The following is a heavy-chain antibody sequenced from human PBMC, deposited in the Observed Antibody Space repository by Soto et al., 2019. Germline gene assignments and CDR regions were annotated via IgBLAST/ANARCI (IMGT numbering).Heavy chain of an antibody. CDR3: ARGHQPLGGLWFDP. CDR2: IYYSGST. CDR1: GGSISSYY. V-gene: IGHV4-59*01. Sequence: PSETLSLTCTVSGGSISSYYWSWIRQPPGKGLEWIGYIYYSGSTNYNPSLKSRVTISVDTSKNQFSLKLSSVTAADTAVYYCARGHQPLGGLWFDPWGQRTRVTVSS. J-gene: IGHJ5*02. D-gene: IGHD2-2*01.